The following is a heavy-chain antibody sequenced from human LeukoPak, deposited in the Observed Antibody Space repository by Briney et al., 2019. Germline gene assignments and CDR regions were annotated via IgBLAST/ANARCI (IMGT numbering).Heavy chain of an antibody. J-gene: IGHJ6*03. D-gene: IGHD2-21*01. V-gene: IGHV3-20*04. CDR2: INWNGGST. CDR1: GFTFSSYE. Sequence: RSGGSLRLSCAASGFTFSSYEMSWVRQAPGKGLEWVSGINWNGGSTGYADSVKGRFTISRDNAKNSLYLQMNSLRAEDTALYYCARDVAQGYYYYMDVWGKGTTVTVSS. CDR3: ARDVAQGYYYYMDV.